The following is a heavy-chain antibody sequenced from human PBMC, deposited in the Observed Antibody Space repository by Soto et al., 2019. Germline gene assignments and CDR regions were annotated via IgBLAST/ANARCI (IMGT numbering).Heavy chain of an antibody. CDR1: GFTFSNAW. Sequence: NPGGSLRLSCAASGFTFSNAWMSWVRQAPGKGLEWVGRIKSKTDGGTTDYAAPVKGRFTISRDDSKNTLYLQMNSLKTEDTAVYYCTTDYYGVQWLVPFDYWGQGTLVTVSS. CDR2: IKSKTDGGTT. CDR3: TTDYYGVQWLVPFDY. J-gene: IGHJ4*02. V-gene: IGHV3-15*01. D-gene: IGHD6-19*01.